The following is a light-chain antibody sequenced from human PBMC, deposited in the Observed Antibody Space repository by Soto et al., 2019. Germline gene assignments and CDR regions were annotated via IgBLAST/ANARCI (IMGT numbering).Light chain of an antibody. CDR2: GAS. Sequence: EIVMTQSPATLSVSPGEIATLSFSASQSVNSNLAWYQQKPGQAPRLLIYGASTRATGIPARFSGSGSGTDFTLTISSLQPDDFATYYCQQYNSNSLLTFGGGTKVDIK. V-gene: IGKV3-15*01. CDR3: QQYNSNSLLT. J-gene: IGKJ4*01. CDR1: QSVNSN.